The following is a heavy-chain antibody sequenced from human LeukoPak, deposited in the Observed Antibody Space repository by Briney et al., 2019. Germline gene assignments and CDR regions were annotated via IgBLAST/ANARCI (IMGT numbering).Heavy chain of an antibody. CDR3: ARVLYDILTGYRPEIQFDY. Sequence: LSGGSLRLSCAASGFTVSSNYMSWVRQAPGKGLEWVSVIYSGGSTYYADSVKGRFTISRDNSKNTLYLQMNSLRAEDTAVYYCARVLYDILTGYRPEIQFDYWGQGTLVTVSS. V-gene: IGHV3-53*01. CDR1: GFTVSSNY. D-gene: IGHD3-9*01. CDR2: IYSGGST. J-gene: IGHJ4*02.